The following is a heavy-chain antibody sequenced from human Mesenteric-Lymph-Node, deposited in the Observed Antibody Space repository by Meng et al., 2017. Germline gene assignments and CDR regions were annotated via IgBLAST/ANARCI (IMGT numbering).Heavy chain of an antibody. CDR1: GFTFSHYT. J-gene: IGHJ4*02. V-gene: IGHV3-21*01. CDR2: ISSSSSYI. D-gene: IGHD4-23*01. Sequence: EVMLVESGGGLVKPGGSLPLSCAASGFTFSHYTMNWVRKAPGKGLEWVSSISSSSSYIYYADSVKGRFTISRDNAKNSLYLQMNSLRAEDTAVYYCARAYGGNQPFDYWGQGTLVTVSS. CDR3: ARAYGGNQPFDY.